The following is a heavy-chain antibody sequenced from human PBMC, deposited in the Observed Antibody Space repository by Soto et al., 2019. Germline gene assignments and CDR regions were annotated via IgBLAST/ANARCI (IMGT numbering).Heavy chain of an antibody. CDR1: GGSIRSGDYY. V-gene: IGHV4-30-4*01. D-gene: IGHD5-12*01. J-gene: IGHJ4*02. CDR3: ARDRDGYNQIDY. Sequence: SETLSLTCTVSGGSIRSGDYYWSWIRQPPGKGLEWIGYIYYSGSTYYNPSLKSRVTISVDTSKNQFSLKLSSVTAADTAVYYCARDRDGYNQIDYWGQGTLVTVSS. CDR2: IYYSGST.